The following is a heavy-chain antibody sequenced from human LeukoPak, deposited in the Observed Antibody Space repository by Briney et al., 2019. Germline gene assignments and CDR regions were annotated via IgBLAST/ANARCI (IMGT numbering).Heavy chain of an antibody. Sequence: GGSLRLSCAASGFTFSSYGMHWVRQAPGKGLEWVAFIRYDGSNKYYADSVKGRFTISRDNSKNTLYLQMNSLRAEDTAVYYSAKDHNSDSSSLDYWGQGTLVTVSS. J-gene: IGHJ4*02. CDR1: GFTFSSYG. D-gene: IGHD6-13*01. CDR2: IRYDGSNK. CDR3: AKDHNSDSSSLDY. V-gene: IGHV3-30*02.